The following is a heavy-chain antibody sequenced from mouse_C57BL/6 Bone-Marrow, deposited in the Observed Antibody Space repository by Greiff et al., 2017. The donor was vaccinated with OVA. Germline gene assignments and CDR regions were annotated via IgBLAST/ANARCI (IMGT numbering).Heavy chain of an antibody. CDR3: TRATYDYPYYYAMDY. J-gene: IGHJ4*01. CDR1: GFTFSSYA. Sequence: EVMLVESGEGLVKPGGSLKLSCAASGFTFSSYAMSWVRQTPEKRLEWVAYISSGGDYIYYADTVKGRFTISIDNARNTLYLQMSSLKSEDTAMYYCTRATYDYPYYYAMDYWGQGTSVTVSS. V-gene: IGHV5-9-1*02. D-gene: IGHD2-4*01. CDR2: ISSGGDYI.